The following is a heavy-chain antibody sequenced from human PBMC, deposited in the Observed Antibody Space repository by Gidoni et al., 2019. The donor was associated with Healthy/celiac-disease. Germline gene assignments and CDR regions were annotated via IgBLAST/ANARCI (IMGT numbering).Heavy chain of an antibody. CDR3: TRHSWSNPVDY. CDR2: IRSKDNSYAT. D-gene: IGHD6-13*01. CDR1: GFTFSGSA. J-gene: IGHJ4*02. Sequence: VQLVESGGGLVQPGGSLNLSCAASGFTFSGSAMHLVRQASGKGLEWVVLIRSKDNSYATAYAASVKGRVTISREDSKNTAYLQMNSLKTEVTAVYYCTRHSWSNPVDYWGQGTLVTVSS. V-gene: IGHV3-73*02.